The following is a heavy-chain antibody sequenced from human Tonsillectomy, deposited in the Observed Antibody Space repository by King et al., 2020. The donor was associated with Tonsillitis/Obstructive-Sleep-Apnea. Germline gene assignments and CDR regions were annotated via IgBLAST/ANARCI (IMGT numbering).Heavy chain of an antibody. CDR2: ISAYNGNT. Sequence: QMVQTGAEVKKPGASVKVSCKASGYTFTSYGISWVRQAPGQGLEWMGWISAYNGNTNYAQKLQGRVTITPDTSTSTAYMERRRLRSDDTAVYYCARYVRRGFCSGSSHAFDIWGQGTMVTVSS. V-gene: IGHV1-18*01. CDR1: GYTFTSYG. J-gene: IGHJ3*02. CDR3: ARYVRRGFCSGSSHAFDI. D-gene: IGHD3-3*01.